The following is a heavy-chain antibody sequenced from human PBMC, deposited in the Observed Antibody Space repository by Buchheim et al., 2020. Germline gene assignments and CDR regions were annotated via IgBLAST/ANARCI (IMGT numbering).Heavy chain of an antibody. CDR2: ISSSGSTI. V-gene: IGHV3-11*01. Sequence: QVQLVESGGGLVKPGGSLRLSCAASGFTFSDYYMSWIRQAPGKGLEWVSYISSSGSTIYYADSVKGRFTIPRDNAKNSLYLPMNSLRAEDTAVYYCARVIGYCSSTSCYGPNWFDPWGQGTL. CDR3: ARVIGYCSSTSCYGPNWFDP. J-gene: IGHJ5*02. CDR1: GFTFSDYY. D-gene: IGHD2-2*01.